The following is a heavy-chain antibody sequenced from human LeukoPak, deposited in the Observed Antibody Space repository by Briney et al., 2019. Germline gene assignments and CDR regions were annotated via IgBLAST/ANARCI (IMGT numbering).Heavy chain of an antibody. V-gene: IGHV3-74*01. CDR1: GFRFSNSW. D-gene: IGHD3-10*01. Sequence: PGGSLRLSCAASGFRFSNSWMYWVRQGPGKGPVWASRMKTDGTRIEYADSVKGRFTISRDNAKNTLFLQMSSLRVEDTAVYYCARGADHGGSYYPDWGQGTRVTVSS. CDR2: MKTDGTRI. CDR3: ARGADHGGSYYPD. J-gene: IGHJ4*02.